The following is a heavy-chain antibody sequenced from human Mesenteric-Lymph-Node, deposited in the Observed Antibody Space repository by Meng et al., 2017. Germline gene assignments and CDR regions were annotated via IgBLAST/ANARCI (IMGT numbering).Heavy chain of an antibody. J-gene: IGHJ4*02. CDR3: AKGEQERGSSWFYFDY. D-gene: IGHD6-13*01. V-gene: IGHV3-7*03. CDR2: IKQDGSDE. Sequence: GESLKISCAASGFTLSTYWMTWVRQAPGKGLEWVANIKQDGSDEHYGDSVKGRFTISRDNSKNTFYLQMNSLRAEDTAVYYCAKGEQERGSSWFYFDYWGQGTLVTVSS. CDR1: GFTLSTYW.